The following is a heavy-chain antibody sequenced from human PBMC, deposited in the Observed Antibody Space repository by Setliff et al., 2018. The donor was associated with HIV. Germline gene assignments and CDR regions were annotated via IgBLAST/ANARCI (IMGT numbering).Heavy chain of an antibody. J-gene: IGHJ3*01. CDR2: IYHNGFA. Sequence: SETLSLTCTVSGGSISTSRHYWGWIRQPPGKGLEWTGNIYHNGFANYNPSLKSRLTISVDTSKNQVSLTLSSVTPADTAVYYCARHICGTTACYAVDVWGPGTMVTVSS. CDR3: ARHICGTTACYAVDV. CDR1: GGSISTSRHY. V-gene: IGHV4-61*05. D-gene: IGHD2-2*01.